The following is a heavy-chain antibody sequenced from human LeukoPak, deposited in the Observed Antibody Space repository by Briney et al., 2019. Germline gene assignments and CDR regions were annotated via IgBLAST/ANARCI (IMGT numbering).Heavy chain of an antibody. V-gene: IGHV3-30*02. CDR1: GFTFSSYG. CDR3: AKDRRIQLWLCDY. J-gene: IGHJ4*02. Sequence: PGGSLRLSCAASGFTFSSYGMHWVRQAPGKGLEWVAFIRYDGSNKYYADSVKGRFTISRDNSKNTLYLQMNSLRAEDMAVYYCAKDRRIQLWLCDYWGQGTLVTVSS. CDR2: IRYDGSNK. D-gene: IGHD5-18*01.